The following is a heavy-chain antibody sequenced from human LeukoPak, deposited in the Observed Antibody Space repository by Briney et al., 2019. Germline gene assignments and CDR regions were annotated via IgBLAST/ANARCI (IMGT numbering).Heavy chain of an antibody. CDR3: AREKTYYDSIGNYYGGVFDY. J-gene: IGHJ4*02. D-gene: IGHD3-22*01. CDR2: INQSGST. V-gene: IGHV4-34*01. CDR1: GGTFSGYY. Sequence: SETLSLTCAVYGGTFSGYYWSWIRQPPGQGLEWIGEINQSGSTIYNPSLKSRVTISADTSKNQFSLKLSSATAADTALYYCAREKTYYDSIGNYYGGVFDYWGQGALVTVSS.